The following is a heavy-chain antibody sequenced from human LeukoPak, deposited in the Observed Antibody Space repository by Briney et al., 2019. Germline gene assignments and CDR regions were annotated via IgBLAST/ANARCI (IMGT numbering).Heavy chain of an antibody. CDR2: INHSGST. CDR1: GFTFNDYA. CDR3: ARGHSPVTTKVSYFQH. J-gene: IGHJ1*01. Sequence: GSLRLSCTASGFTFNDYAMSWVRQPPGKGLEWIGEINHSGSTNYNPSLKSRVTILVDTSKNQFSLKLSSVTAADTAVYYCARGHSPVTTKVSYFQHWGQGTLVTVSS. D-gene: IGHD4-17*01. V-gene: IGHV4-34*01.